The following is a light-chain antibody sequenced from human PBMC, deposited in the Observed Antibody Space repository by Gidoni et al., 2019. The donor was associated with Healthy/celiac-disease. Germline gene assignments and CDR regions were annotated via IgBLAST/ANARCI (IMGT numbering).Light chain of an antibody. V-gene: IGLV3-21*04. CDR1: NIGSKS. J-gene: IGLJ2*01. CDR3: QVWDSSSDHPVV. Sequence: SYVLTQPPSVTVAPGKTARITCGGNNIGSKSVHWYQQKPGPAPVLVIYYDSARPSGIPERFSGSNSGNTATLTISRVEAGDEADYYCQVWDSSSDHPVVFGGGTKLTVL. CDR2: YDS.